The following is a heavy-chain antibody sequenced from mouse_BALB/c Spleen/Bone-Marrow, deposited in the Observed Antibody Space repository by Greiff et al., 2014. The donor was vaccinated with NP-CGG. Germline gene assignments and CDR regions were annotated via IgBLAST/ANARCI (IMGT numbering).Heavy chain of an antibody. Sequence: QVQLKESGPGLVAPSQSLSITCTVSGFSLSRYSVHWVRQPPGKGLEWLGMIWGGGSTDYNLAIKSRLSISKDNSKSQVFLKMNSLQTDDTAMYYCARVVATDWYFDVWGAGTTVTVSS. J-gene: IGHJ1*01. CDR2: IWGGGST. CDR3: ARVVATDWYFDV. V-gene: IGHV2-6-4*01. D-gene: IGHD1-1*01. CDR1: GFSLSRYS.